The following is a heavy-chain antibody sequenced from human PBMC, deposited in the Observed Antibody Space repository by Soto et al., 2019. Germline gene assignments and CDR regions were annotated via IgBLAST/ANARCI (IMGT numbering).Heavy chain of an antibody. V-gene: IGHV3-30*04. CDR2: ISRDGTNK. CDR1: GFTFSRYA. J-gene: IGHJ4*02. Sequence: QVQVVESGGGVVQPGRSLRLSCAASGFTFSRYAIHWVRQAPGKGLEWVAMISRDGTNKYYVDSVKGRFTISRDNSRNTLYLQMNSLRHEDAAVYYCARSRSGAVADSFDFWGQGTLVTVSS. D-gene: IGHD3-10*01. CDR3: ARSRSGAVADSFDF.